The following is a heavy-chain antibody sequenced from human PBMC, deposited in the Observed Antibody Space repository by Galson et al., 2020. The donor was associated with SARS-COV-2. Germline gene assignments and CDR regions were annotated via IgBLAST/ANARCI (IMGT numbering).Heavy chain of an antibody. V-gene: IGHV2-26*01. CDR2: IFSNDGK. J-gene: IGHJ4*02. D-gene: IGHD1-26*01. Sequence: KMSGPTLVKPTETLTLTCTVSGFSLSNATMGVSWIRQPPGKALEWLAHIFSNDGKSYNTSLKTRLTVSKDTSKSQVVLTMTNMDPVSTATYYCARIQVGAADYWGQGTLVTVSS. CDR3: ARIQVGAADY. CDR1: GFSLSNATMG.